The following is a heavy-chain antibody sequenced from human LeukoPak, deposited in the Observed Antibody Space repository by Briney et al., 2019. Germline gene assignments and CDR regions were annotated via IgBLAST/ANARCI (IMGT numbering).Heavy chain of an antibody. V-gene: IGHV1-69*13. D-gene: IGHD2-2*01. CDR2: FIPIFGTA. CDR1: GGTFSSYA. Sequence: SVNVSCKASGGTFSSYAISWVRQAPGQGLEWMGGFIPIFGTANYAQKFQGRITMTADESTSTAYMELSSLRSEDTAVYYCAREPVRSSTSCYWCAFDIWGQGTMVTVSS. CDR3: AREPVRSSTSCYWCAFDI. J-gene: IGHJ3*02.